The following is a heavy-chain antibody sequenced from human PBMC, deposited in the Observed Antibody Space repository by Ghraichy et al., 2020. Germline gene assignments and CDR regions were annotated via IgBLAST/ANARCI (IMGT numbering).Heavy chain of an antibody. CDR1: GFTFSDYS. D-gene: IGHD3-10*01. CDR3: ARGSKGVRFFYYDGMDV. J-gene: IGHJ6*04. V-gene: IGHV3-48*02. Sequence: GGSLRLSCVGSGFTFSDYSMNWVRQSPGKGLEWVSYITSSSRSKSYADSVKGRFTISRDNANNSLDLQMNSLRDEDTAVYYCARGSKGVRFFYYDGMDVWGKATTVTVSS. CDR2: ITSSSRSK.